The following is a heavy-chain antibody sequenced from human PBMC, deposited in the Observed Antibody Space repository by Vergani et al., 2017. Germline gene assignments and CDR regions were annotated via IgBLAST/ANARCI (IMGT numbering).Heavy chain of an antibody. V-gene: IGHV1-69*12. D-gene: IGHD3-22*01. CDR1: GGTFSSYA. CDR3: ARLNYYDSSGYYYFRLTYFDY. CDR2: IIPIFGTA. Sequence: QVQLVQSGAEVKKPGSSVKVSCKASGGTFSSYAISWVRQAPGQGLEWMGGIIPIFGTANYAQKFQGRVTITADESTSTAYMELNSLRSEDTAVYYCARLNYYDSSGYYYFRLTYFDYWGQGTLVTVSS. J-gene: IGHJ4*02.